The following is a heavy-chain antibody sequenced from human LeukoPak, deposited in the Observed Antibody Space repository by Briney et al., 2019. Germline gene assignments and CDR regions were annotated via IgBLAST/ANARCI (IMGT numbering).Heavy chain of an antibody. Sequence: PGGSLRLSCAASGFTVSSNYMTWVRQAPGKGLEWVSVLYSDGSTYYADSVKGRFIIFRDNSKKTLYLQVNSLRVEDTAVYYCARVRVPIMFMDVWGKGTTVTISS. J-gene: IGHJ6*03. CDR1: GFTVSSNY. CDR3: ARVRVPIMFMDV. D-gene: IGHD3-10*01. CDR2: LYSDGST. V-gene: IGHV3-53*01.